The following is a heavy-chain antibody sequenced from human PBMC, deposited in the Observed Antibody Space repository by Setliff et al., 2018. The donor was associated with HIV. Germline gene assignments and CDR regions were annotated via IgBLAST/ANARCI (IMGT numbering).Heavy chain of an antibody. V-gene: IGHV1-2*02. CDR3: ARGMDDSSGYYYGYYDYYMDV. D-gene: IGHD3-22*01. J-gene: IGHJ6*03. CDR1: RYTFTGYY. CDR2: INPNSGGT. Sequence: ASVKVSCKASRYTFTGYYMHWVRQAPGQGLEWMGWINPNSGGTNYAQKFQGRVTMTRDTSISTAYMELSRLRSDDTAVYYCARGMDDSSGYYYGYYDYYMDVWGKGTTVTVYS.